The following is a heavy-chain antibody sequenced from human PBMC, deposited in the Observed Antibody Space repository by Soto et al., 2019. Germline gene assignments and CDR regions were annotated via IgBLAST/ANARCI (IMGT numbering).Heavy chain of an antibody. CDR1: GDSVSSNSAA. Sequence: PSQTLSLTCAISGDSVSSNSAAWNWIRQSPSRGLEWLGRTYYRSRWYNDYAVSVKSRITVNPDTSKNQFSLHLNSVTPEDTAVYYCVETTCLQWYYMAVWEKGTTVTVSS. CDR2: TYYRSRWYN. D-gene: IGHD1-7*01. J-gene: IGHJ6*03. CDR3: VETTCLQWYYMAV. V-gene: IGHV6-1*01.